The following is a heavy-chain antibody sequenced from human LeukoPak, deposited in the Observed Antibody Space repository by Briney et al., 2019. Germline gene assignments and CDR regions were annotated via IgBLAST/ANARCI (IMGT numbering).Heavy chain of an antibody. D-gene: IGHD1-26*01. J-gene: IGHJ6*02. CDR1: GFTFSSYS. CDR2: ISNSGSYI. Sequence: GGSLRLSCAAFGFTFSSYSMNWIRQAPGKGLEWVSSISNSGSYIYYADSVKGRFTISRDNAKNSLYLQMNSLRAEDTAVYYCARDNGGSYEYYGMDVWGQGTTVTVSS. V-gene: IGHV3-21*01. CDR3: ARDNGGSYEYYGMDV.